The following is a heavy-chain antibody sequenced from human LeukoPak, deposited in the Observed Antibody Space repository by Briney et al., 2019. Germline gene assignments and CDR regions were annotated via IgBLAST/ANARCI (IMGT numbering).Heavy chain of an antibody. Sequence: QPGGSLRLSCAASGFTVSSNYMNWVRQAPGKGLQWEANIKLDGSEKYYVDSVKGRFTISRDNAQNPLHLRMNRLRAEDTAVYYCARSLDYWDQGTLVIVSS. J-gene: IGHJ4*02. CDR1: GFTVSSNY. CDR2: IKLDGSEK. CDR3: ARSLDY. V-gene: IGHV3-7*01.